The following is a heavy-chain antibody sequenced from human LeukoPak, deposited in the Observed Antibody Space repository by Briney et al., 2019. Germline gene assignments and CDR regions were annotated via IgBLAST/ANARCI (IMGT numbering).Heavy chain of an antibody. CDR3: ARYNYYDSSGYYQGGYFDY. V-gene: IGHV4-30-2*01. Sequence: SETLSFTCAVSGGSISSGGYSWSWIRQPPGKGLEWIGYIYHSGSTYYNPSLKSRVTISVDRSKNQFSLKLSSVTAADTAVYYCARYNYYDSSGYYQGGYFDYWGQGTLVTASS. CDR2: IYHSGST. CDR1: GGSISSGGYS. J-gene: IGHJ4*02. D-gene: IGHD3-22*01.